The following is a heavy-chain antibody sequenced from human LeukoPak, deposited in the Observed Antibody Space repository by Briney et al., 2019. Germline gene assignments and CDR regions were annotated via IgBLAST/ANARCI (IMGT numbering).Heavy chain of an antibody. Sequence: PSETLSLTCTVSGGSISSYYWSWIRQPPGKGLEWIGYMFYSGSTNYNPSLKSRVTISVDTSKNQFSLRLISVTAADTAVYYCAAYDSSGYAFHYWGQGTLVTVSS. V-gene: IGHV4-59*01. CDR2: MFYSGST. CDR1: GGSISSYY. J-gene: IGHJ4*02. CDR3: AAYDSSGYAFHY. D-gene: IGHD3-22*01.